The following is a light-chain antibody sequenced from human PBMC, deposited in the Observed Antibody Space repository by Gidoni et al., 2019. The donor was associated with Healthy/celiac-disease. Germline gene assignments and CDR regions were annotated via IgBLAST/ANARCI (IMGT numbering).Light chain of an antibody. V-gene: IGKV1-8*01. CDR2: AAS. CDR1: QGISSY. Sequence: AIRMTQSPSSFSASTGDRVTITRRASQGISSYLAWYQQKPGKAPKLLIYAASTLQSGVPSRFSGSGSGTDYTLTISSLQSEDFATYYCQQYYSYPRTFGGGTKVEIK. J-gene: IGKJ4*01. CDR3: QQYYSYPRT.